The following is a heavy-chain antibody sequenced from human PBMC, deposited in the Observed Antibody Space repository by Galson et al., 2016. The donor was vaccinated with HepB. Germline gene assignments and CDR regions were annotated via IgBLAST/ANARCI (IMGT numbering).Heavy chain of an antibody. CDR1: GDSISRDTW. Sequence: ETLSLTCAVSGDSISRDTWWSWVRQPPGKGLEWIGEIYHTGSTNYNPSLKNRVTISLDNSRNQFSLRLTSVTAADTAVYYCVGGKLASGWPYWGQGNLVRVSS. J-gene: IGHJ4*02. CDR3: VGGKLASGWPY. CDR2: IYHTGST. V-gene: IGHV4-4*02. D-gene: IGHD4-23*01.